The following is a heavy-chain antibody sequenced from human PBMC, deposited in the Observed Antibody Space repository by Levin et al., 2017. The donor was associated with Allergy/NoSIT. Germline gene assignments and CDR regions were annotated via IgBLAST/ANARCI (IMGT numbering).Heavy chain of an antibody. J-gene: IGHJ5*01. CDR2: INTDGSDT. CDR3: ARGACASASCLDS. V-gene: IGHV3-74*01. D-gene: IGHD2-15*01. Sequence: GGSLRLSCAASGFAFNTKWMHWVRQAPGKGLVWVAHINTDGSDTNYADSVKGRFTISRDNAKTVLFLQMNSLRADDTAVYYCARGACASASCLDSWGQGTLVTVSA. CDR1: GFAFNTKW.